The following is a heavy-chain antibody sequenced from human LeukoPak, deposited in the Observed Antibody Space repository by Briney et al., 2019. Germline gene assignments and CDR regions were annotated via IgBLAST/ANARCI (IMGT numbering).Heavy chain of an antibody. Sequence: PSETLSLTCTVSGASISSSYWSWIRQPAGRGLEWIGHIYSSGSFKYNPSLKSRVTMSIDTSKNQLSLKLNSVTAADTAVYYCARSGGSSSGSLGLWYSDIWGQGTMVTVSS. CDR2: IYSSGSF. D-gene: IGHD6-19*01. J-gene: IGHJ3*02. V-gene: IGHV4-4*07. CDR1: GASISSSY. CDR3: ARSGGSSSGSLGLWYSDI.